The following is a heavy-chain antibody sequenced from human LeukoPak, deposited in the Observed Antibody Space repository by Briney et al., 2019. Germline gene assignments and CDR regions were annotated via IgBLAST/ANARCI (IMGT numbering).Heavy chain of an antibody. D-gene: IGHD3-9*01. J-gene: IGHJ5*02. V-gene: IGHV1-18*04. CDR2: ISAYNGNT. CDR1: GYTFTSYG. CDR3: ARGFWAGDILTGYYWMPPAPFDP. Sequence: ASVKVSCKASGYTFTSYGISWVRQAPGQGLEWMGWISAYNGNTNYAQKLQGRVTMTTDTSTSTACMELRSLRSDDTAVYYCARGFWAGDILTGYYWMPPAPFDPWAREPWSPSPQ.